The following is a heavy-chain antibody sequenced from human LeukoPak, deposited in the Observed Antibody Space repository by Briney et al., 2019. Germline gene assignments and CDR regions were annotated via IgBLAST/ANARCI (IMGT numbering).Heavy chain of an antibody. CDR3: AKDTGPGRKPQYYYDSSDGYFDY. V-gene: IGHV3-9*03. CDR2: ISWNSDSI. Sequence: PGRSLRLSCAASGFTFDDYAMHWVRQAPGKGLEWVSGISWNSDSIGYADSVKGRFTISRDNAKNSLYLQMNSLRAEDMALYYCAKDTGPGRKPQYYYDSSDGYFDYWGQGTLVTVSS. D-gene: IGHD3-22*01. CDR1: GFTFDDYA. J-gene: IGHJ4*02.